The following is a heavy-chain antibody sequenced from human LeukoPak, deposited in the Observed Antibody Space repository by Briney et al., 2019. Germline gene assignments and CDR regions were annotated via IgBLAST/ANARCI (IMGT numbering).Heavy chain of an antibody. CDR3: VKAVYYGSGSYLLFDP. D-gene: IGHD3-10*01. Sequence: GGSLRLSCSASGFTFSRYAMYWVRQAPGKGLEYVSAVSGNGGSTYYADSVKGRFTISRDNSKNTLYLQMSSLRAEDTAVYYCVKAVYYGSGSYLLFDPWGQGTLVTVSS. CDR2: VSGNGGST. J-gene: IGHJ5*02. V-gene: IGHV3-64D*06. CDR1: GFTFSRYA.